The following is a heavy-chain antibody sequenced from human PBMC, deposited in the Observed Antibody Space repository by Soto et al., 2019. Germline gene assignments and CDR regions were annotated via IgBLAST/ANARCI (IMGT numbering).Heavy chain of an antibody. CDR1: GYTFINYG. CDR2: INAEYANT. V-gene: IGHV1-18*04. Sequence: ASVKVSCTASGYTFINYGVSGVREAPGRGLEWMGWINAEYANTNYAQKFEGIVTMTTDTSTSTAYMELRSLTSDDTAVYYCTIDRRSFRAQRYFYDWGQATLCTVSS. J-gene: IGHJ4*02. CDR3: TIDRRSFRAQRYFYD.